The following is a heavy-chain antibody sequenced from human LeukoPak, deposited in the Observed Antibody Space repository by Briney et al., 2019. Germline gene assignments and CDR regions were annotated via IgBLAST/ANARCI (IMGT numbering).Heavy chain of an antibody. CDR3: AREVPGAGHFGY. Sequence: KSSETLSLTCTVSGGSISGYYWNWIRQPPGKGLEWIRYIYYTGGTNYNPSLQSRVTMSVDTSKNLFSLNLNSVSAADTAICYCAREVPGAGHFGYWGQGILVTVSS. CDR2: IYYTGGT. V-gene: IGHV4-59*01. CDR1: GGSISGYY. D-gene: IGHD6-19*01. J-gene: IGHJ4*02.